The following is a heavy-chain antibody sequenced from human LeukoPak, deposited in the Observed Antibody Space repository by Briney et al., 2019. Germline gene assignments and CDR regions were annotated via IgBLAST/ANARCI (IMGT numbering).Heavy chain of an antibody. CDR2: IYYSGST. CDR3: ARRGYRNIDFDY. V-gene: IGHV4-39*01. Sequence: ASETLSLTCTVSGGSISSSSYYWGWIRQPPGKGLEWIGSIYYSGSTYYNPSLKSRVTISVDTSKNQFSLKLSSVTAADTAVYYGARRGYRNIDFDYWGKGTLFTVSS. J-gene: IGHJ4*02. D-gene: IGHD1-1*01. CDR1: GGSISSSSYY.